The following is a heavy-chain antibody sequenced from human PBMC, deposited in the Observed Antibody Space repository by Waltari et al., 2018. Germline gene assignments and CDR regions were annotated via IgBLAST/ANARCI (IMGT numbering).Heavy chain of an antibody. V-gene: IGHV3-30*01. CDR3: AKGKVGVVGDYYYYYMDV. CDR1: GFAFGGYA. CDR2: ISFDGSPK. Sequence: QVQVVESGGGVVQPGTSLRLSCAASGFAFGGYAMLWVRQAPGKGLEWMAVISFDGSPKVYADSVNGRFTISRDNSRNTLYLQMNSLRADDTAVYYCAKGKVGVVGDYYYYYMDVWGKGTTVTVSS. D-gene: IGHD1-26*01. J-gene: IGHJ6*03.